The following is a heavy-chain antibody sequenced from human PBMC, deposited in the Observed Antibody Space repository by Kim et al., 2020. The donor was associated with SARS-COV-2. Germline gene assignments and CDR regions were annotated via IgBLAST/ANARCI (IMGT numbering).Heavy chain of an antibody. Sequence: GGSLRLSCAASGFTFSSYSMNWVRQAPGKGLEWVSYISSSSTIYYADSVKGRFTISRDNAKNSLYLQMSSLRAEDTAVYYCARDLNYYGSGRSWFDPWGQGTLVTVSS. CDR1: GFTFSSYS. J-gene: IGHJ5*02. D-gene: IGHD3-10*01. CDR2: ISSSSTI. V-gene: IGHV3-48*04. CDR3: ARDLNYYGSGRSWFDP.